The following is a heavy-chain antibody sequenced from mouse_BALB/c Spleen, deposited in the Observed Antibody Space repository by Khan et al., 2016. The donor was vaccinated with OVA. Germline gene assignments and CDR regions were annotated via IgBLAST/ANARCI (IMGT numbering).Heavy chain of an antibody. D-gene: IGHD2-10*01. V-gene: IGHV9-3-1*01. J-gene: IGHJ4*01. Sequence: QIQLVQSGPELKKPGETVKISCKASGYTFTNYGMNWVKQSPGKALKWMGWINTYTGEPTYADDFKGRFAFSLETSASTAYLQFNNLKNEDTATYFGARPPYFSYTLDYWGQGTSVTVSS. CDR1: GYTFTNYG. CDR2: INTYTGEP. CDR3: ARPPYFSYTLDY.